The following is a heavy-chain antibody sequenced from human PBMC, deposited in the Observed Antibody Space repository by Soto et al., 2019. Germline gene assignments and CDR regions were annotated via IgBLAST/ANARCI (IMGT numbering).Heavy chain of an antibody. J-gene: IGHJ4*02. CDR3: ARAPRRDFWEKGMLPEGGRYYFDY. D-gene: IGHD3-3*01. CDR2: INAGNGNT. V-gene: IGHV1-3*01. CDR1: GYTFTSYA. Sequence: GASVKVSCKASGYTFTSYAMHWVRQAPGQRLEWMGWINAGNGNTKYSQKFQGRVTITRDASASTAYMELSSLRSEDTAVYYCARAPRRDFWEKGMLPEGGRYYFDYWGQGTLVTVSS.